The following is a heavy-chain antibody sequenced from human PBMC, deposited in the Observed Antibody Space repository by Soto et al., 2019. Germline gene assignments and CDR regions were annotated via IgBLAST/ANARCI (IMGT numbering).Heavy chain of an antibody. V-gene: IGHV1-24*01. D-gene: IGHD2-2*01. CDR3: ASSPAPYYYYMDV. J-gene: IGHJ6*03. CDR1: GYTLTELS. Sequence: GASVKVSCKVSGYTLTELSMHWVRQAPGKGLEWMGGFDPEDGNTNYAQKFQDRVTITRDRSMSTAYMELSSLRSEDTAMYYCASSPAPYYYYMDVWGKGTTVTVSS. CDR2: FDPEDGNT.